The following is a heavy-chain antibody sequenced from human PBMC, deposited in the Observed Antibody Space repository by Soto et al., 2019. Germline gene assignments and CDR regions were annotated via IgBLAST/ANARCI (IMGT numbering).Heavy chain of an antibody. V-gene: IGHV4-59*01. J-gene: IGHJ5*02. CDR3: ASLALGYCSGGSCAWFDP. Sequence: SETLSLTCTVSGGSISSYYWSWIRQPPGKGLERIGYIYYSGSTNYNPSLKSRVTISVDTSKNQFSLKLSSVTTADTAVYYCASLALGYCSGGSCAWFDPWGQGTLVTVSS. D-gene: IGHD2-15*01. CDR2: IYYSGST. CDR1: GGSISSYY.